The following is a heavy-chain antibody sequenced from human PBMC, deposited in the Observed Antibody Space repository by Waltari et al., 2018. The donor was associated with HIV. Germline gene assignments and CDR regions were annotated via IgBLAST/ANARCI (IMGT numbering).Heavy chain of an antibody. J-gene: IGHJ3*01. CDR2: IRMESDGAKT. D-gene: IGHD3-10*02. V-gene: IGHV3-15*01. CDR3: SSMFEVLAAIRPGGV. Sequence: EVLLVESGGGLVKPGGSLRLFCAASGFTFSSAWMRWVCPDPGKGLGRVGGIRMESDGAKTYDAAPVKTRFSRSRDDSKNMLYLEMNSLKTDDSAVYYWSSMFEVLAAIRPGGVGGRGTMVTVAS. CDR1: GFTFSSAW.